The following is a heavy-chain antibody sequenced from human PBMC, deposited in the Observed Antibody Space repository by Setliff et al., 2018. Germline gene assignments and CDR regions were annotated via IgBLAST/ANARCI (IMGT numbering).Heavy chain of an antibody. CDR3: ALEEYTSRWTKRFDP. V-gene: IGHV1-18*01. CDR1: GYTFTSYG. J-gene: IGHJ5*02. CDR2: ISAYNGNT. Sequence: ASVKVSCKASGYTFTSYGISWVRQAPGQGLEWMGWISAYNGNTNYAQKPQGRVTMTTDTSTNTAYMELRSLRSDDTAVYYCALEEYTSRWTKRFDPWGQGTLVTVSS. D-gene: IGHD6-13*01.